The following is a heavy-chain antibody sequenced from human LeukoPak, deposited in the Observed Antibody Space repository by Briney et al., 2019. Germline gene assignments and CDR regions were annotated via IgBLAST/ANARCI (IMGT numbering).Heavy chain of an antibody. D-gene: IGHD2-8*01. CDR3: AKGDIVLMVYASRGPFDY. Sequence: GGSLRLSCAASGFTFSSYAMSWVRQAPGKGLEWVSAISGSGGSTYYADSVKGRFTISRDNSKNTLYLQMNSLRAEDTAVYYCAKGDIVLMVYASRGPFDYWGQGTLVTVSS. CDR2: ISGSGGST. J-gene: IGHJ4*02. CDR1: GFTFSSYA. V-gene: IGHV3-23*01.